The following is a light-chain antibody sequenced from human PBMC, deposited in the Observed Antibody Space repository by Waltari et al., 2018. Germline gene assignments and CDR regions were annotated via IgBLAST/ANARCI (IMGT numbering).Light chain of an antibody. Sequence: QSVLTQPPSVSGTPGQRVTITCSGSFSNIGRNSVNWYQQLPGTSPRLLIYNTNQVPSGVPHRFSASKSGTSASLAITGLQSEDEAYYYCAAWDDSLGAVFGGGTKLTVL. CDR2: NTN. J-gene: IGLJ3*02. V-gene: IGLV1-44*01. CDR3: AAWDDSLGAV. CDR1: FSNIGRNS.